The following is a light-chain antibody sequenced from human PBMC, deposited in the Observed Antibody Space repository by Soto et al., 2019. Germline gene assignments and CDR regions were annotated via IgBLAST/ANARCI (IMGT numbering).Light chain of an antibody. Sequence: EIVLTQSPATLSLSPGERATLSCRASQNVDTKYLAWYQFKPGQAPRIIIFGASGRATGIPDRFSGSGSGTEFTLTVSSLQSEDIAVYFCQQYNNWPPNFGQGTRLEIK. CDR1: QNVDTKY. CDR3: QQYNNWPPN. V-gene: IGKV3D-15*01. CDR2: GAS. J-gene: IGKJ5*01.